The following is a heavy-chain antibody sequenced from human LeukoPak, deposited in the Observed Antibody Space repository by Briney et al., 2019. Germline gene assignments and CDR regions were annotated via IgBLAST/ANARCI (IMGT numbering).Heavy chain of an antibody. J-gene: IGHJ4*02. V-gene: IGHV1-69*04. CDR3: AREREGDSGNYWEGYFDS. CDR1: GGTFSSHT. CDR2: IIPIDGLG. D-gene: IGHD3-22*01. Sequence: GSSVKVSCKASGGTFSSHTITWVRQAPGQGLEWMGRIIPIDGLGNNAQKFQHRVTITADISTSTVYMEMSSLGSDDTAVYFCAREREGDSGNYWEGYFDSWGQGTLVIVSS.